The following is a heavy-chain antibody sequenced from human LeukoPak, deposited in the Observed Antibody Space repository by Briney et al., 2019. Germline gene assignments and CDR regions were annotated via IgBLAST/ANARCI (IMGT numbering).Heavy chain of an antibody. CDR2: VEPDGSGK. J-gene: IGHJ4*02. CDR1: GFSFRDYW. V-gene: IGHV3-7*01. CDR3: VTSWVRQERDF. Sequence: GGSLRLSCAASGFSFRDYWMSWVRQAPGKGLEWVADVEPDGSGKTYVDSVKGRFTISRDDAQQSLYLQMDTLTAEDTAVYYCVTSWVRQERDFWGQGTLVTVSS. D-gene: IGHD3-10*01.